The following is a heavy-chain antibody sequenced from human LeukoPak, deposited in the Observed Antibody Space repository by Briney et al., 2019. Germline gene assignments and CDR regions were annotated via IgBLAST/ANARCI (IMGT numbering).Heavy chain of an antibody. J-gene: IGHJ4*02. CDR2: ISSSGSTI. V-gene: IGHV3-48*03. D-gene: IGHD2/OR15-2a*01. CDR1: GFTFSSYE. Sequence: GGSLRLSCAASGFTFSSYEMNWVRQAPGKGLEWVSYISSSGSTIYYADSVKGRLTISRDNAKNSLYLQMNSLRAEDTAVYYCARDLGVVVMGDYWGQGTLVTVSS. CDR3: ARDLGVVVMGDY.